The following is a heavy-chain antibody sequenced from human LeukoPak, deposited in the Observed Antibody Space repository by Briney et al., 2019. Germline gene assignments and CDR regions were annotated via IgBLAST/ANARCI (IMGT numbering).Heavy chain of an antibody. D-gene: IGHD3-3*01. J-gene: IGHJ6*02. CDR2: ISAYNGNI. V-gene: IGHV1-18*01. Sequence: GASVKVSCKASGYIFTSYGISWVRQAPGQGLEWMGWISAYNGNINYAQKLQGRVTMTTDTSTSTAYMELRSLRSDDTAVYYCASDFWSGYYRPYYYGMDVWGQGTTVTVSS. CDR3: ASDFWSGYYRPYYYGMDV. CDR1: GYIFTSYG.